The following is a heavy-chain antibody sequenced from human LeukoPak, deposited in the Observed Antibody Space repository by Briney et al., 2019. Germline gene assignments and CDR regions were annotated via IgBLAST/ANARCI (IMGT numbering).Heavy chain of an antibody. V-gene: IGHV3-21*01. CDR2: ISSSSSYI. J-gene: IGHJ4*02. Sequence: NPGGSLRLSCAASGFTFSSYSMNLVRQAPGKGLEWVSSISSSSSYIYYADSVKGRFTISRDNAKNSLYLQMHSLRAEDTAVYYCARAPLAVAGTLSYWGQGTLVTVSS. CDR1: GFTFSSYS. D-gene: IGHD6-19*01. CDR3: ARAPLAVAGTLSY.